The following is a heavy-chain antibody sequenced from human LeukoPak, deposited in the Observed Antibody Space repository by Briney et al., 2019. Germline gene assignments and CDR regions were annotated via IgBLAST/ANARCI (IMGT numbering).Heavy chain of an antibody. J-gene: IGHJ4*02. Sequence: PGGSLRLSCAVSGFIFSSYEMNWVRNLQGQGLGWVSYIGGSGATIHYENSVKRRFTDSRDNAKNSMSLQMNSLRAEDTAVYYCVRDMGYCSGGSCYGRRYFDYWGQGTLVTVSS. CDR1: GFIFSSYE. CDR2: IGGSGATI. D-gene: IGHD2-15*01. V-gene: IGHV3-48*03. CDR3: VRDMGYCSGGSCYGRRYFDY.